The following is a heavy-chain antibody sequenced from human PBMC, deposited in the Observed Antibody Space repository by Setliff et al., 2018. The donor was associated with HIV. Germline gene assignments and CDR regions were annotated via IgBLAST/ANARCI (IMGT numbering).Heavy chain of an antibody. Sequence: KTSETLSLTCTVSGGSITSGTYYWSWIRQPAGKGLEWIGRIYTSGNTNYNPSLKSRVTISVDTSKNQFSLKLSSVTAADTAVYYCATEYSGYEANWFDTWGQGTLVTVSS. J-gene: IGHJ5*02. CDR2: IYTSGNT. CDR3: ATEYSGYEANWFDT. CDR1: GGSITSGTYY. D-gene: IGHD5-12*01. V-gene: IGHV4-61*02.